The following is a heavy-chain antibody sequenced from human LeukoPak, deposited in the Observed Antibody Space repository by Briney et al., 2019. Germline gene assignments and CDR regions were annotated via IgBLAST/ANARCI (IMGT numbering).Heavy chain of an antibody. Sequence: PGGSLRLSCAASGFTFDDYGMSWVRQAPGKGLEWVSGISWNGGNTGYADSVKGRFTISRDNAKNSLYLQMNSLRAVDTAFYYCARAFLRSYSGVCDYWGQGTLVTVSS. CDR1: GFTFDDYG. J-gene: IGHJ4*02. CDR2: ISWNGGNT. D-gene: IGHD1-26*01. V-gene: IGHV3-20*04. CDR3: ARAFLRSYSGVCDY.